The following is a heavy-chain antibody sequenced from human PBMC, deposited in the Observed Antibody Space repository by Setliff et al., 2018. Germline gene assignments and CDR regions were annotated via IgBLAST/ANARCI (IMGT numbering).Heavy chain of an antibody. CDR1: GYTFTSYY. CDR2: INPSGGST. CDR3: ARKSGELSFHPYYYYYYMDV. J-gene: IGHJ6*03. Sequence: ASVKVSCKASGYTFTSYYMHWVRQAPGQGLEWMGIINPSGGSTSYAQKFQGRVTITADKSTSTAYMELSSLRSEDTAVYYCARKSGELSFHPYYYYYYMDVWGKGTTVTVSS. V-gene: IGHV1-46*01. D-gene: IGHD3-16*02.